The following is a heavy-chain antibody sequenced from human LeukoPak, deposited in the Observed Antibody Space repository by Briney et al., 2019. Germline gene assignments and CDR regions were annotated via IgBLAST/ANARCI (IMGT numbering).Heavy chain of an antibody. V-gene: IGHV3-30*10. CDR2: ISDGGDDK. CDR1: GFNFSSYA. D-gene: IGHD4-17*01. J-gene: IGHJ3*01. CDR3: ASDLDYGDIDDSFDV. Sequence: GRSLRLSCAASGFNFSSYAMHWVRQAPGKGLDWVAVISDGGDDKFYTDSVKGRFSISRDNSKNTLYLQMNSLRAEDTAAYHCASDLDYGDIDDSFDVWGQGTMVTVSS.